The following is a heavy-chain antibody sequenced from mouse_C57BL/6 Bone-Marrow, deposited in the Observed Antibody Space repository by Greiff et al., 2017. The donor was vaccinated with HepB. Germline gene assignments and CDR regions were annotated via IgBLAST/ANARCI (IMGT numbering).Heavy chain of an antibody. J-gene: IGHJ4*01. D-gene: IGHD1-1*01. CDR3: ASPYYYGSSPYYAMDY. Sequence: VQLQQSGAELVRPGASVKLSCKASGYTFTDYYINWVKQRPGQGLEWIARIYPGSGNTYYNEKFKGKATLTAEKSSSTAYMQLSSLTSEDSAVYFCASPYYYGSSPYYAMDYWGQGTSVTVSS. CDR2: IYPGSGNT. V-gene: IGHV1-76*01. CDR1: GYTFTDYY.